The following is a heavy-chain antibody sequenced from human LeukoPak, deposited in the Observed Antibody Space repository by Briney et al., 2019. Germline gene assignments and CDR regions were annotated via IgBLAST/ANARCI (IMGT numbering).Heavy chain of an antibody. Sequence: GGSLRLSCAASGFTFSSYAMSWVRQAPGKGLEWVAFIRYDGSNKYYADSVKGRFTISRDNSKHTLYLQMNSLRAEDTAVYYCSKAGSTGVRNYSGQGDPGTVSS. CDR2: IRYDGSNK. V-gene: IGHV3-30*02. CDR3: SKAGSTGVRNY. J-gene: IGHJ4*02. CDR1: GFTFSSYA. D-gene: IGHD5/OR15-5a*01.